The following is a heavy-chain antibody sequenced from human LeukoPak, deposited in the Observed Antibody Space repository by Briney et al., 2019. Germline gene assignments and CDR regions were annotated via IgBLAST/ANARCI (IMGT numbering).Heavy chain of an antibody. J-gene: IGHJ4*02. CDR2: INGLGRST. V-gene: IGHV3-23*01. CDR1: GFTFSNSA. D-gene: IGHD5-18*01. Sequence: GGSLRLSCAASGFTFSNSAMTWVRQAPGKGLDWVSAINGLGRSTYYADSAKGRFTITRDNSINTLFLQMSSLRAEATAIYFCAKRLPTAGDTAPIDFWGQGILVTVSS. CDR3: AKRLPTAGDTAPIDF.